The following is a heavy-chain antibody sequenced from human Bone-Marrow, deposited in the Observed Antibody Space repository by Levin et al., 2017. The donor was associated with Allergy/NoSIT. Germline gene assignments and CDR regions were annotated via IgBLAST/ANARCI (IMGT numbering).Heavy chain of an antibody. J-gene: IGHJ4*02. CDR2: IKYDGNEK. CDR1: GFTFSTSW. D-gene: IGHD5/OR15-5a*01. Sequence: RGESLKISCVASGFTFSTSWMSWVRQAPGKGLEWVATIKYDGNEKLYVDSVKGRFTISRDNAERSADLLMDSLRAEDTAVYYCATLLGSVTIFDNWGQGTLVTVSS. CDR3: ATLLGSVTIFDN. V-gene: IGHV3-7*01.